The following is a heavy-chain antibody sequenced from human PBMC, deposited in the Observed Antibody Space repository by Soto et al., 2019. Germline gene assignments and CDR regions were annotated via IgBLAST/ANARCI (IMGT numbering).Heavy chain of an antibody. CDR1: GFSLSTSGVG. D-gene: IGHD1-26*01. J-gene: IGHJ3*02. CDR3: AHRYSGTYWGRAFDI. CDR2: IYWNDDK. V-gene: IGHV2-5*01. Sequence: SGPTLVNPTQTLTLTCTFSGFSLSTSGVGXGWIRQPPGKALEWLALIYWNDDKRYNSSLNNRLTITKDTSNNQVVLTLTNMAPVDTGTYYCAHRYSGTYWGRAFDIWGPGTVVTVSS.